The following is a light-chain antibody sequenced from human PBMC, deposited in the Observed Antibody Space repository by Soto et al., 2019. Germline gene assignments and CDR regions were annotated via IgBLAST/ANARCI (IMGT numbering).Light chain of an antibody. Sequence: EIVMTQSPATLSVSPGETDTLSCRASQSVAGNLAWYQQKPGQPPRLLNYGVSTRATGVPARFSGSGSETDFSLTIRSLQIEDFALYCCHQSNNWPPLAFGGGTKVEIK. CDR1: QSVAGN. CDR3: HQSNNWPPLA. CDR2: GVS. V-gene: IGKV3-15*01. J-gene: IGKJ4*01.